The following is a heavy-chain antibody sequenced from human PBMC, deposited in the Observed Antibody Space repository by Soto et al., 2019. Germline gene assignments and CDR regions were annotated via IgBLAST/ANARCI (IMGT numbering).Heavy chain of an antibody. CDR3: ARGVSAGVDY. Sequence: ASVKVSCKASGYSFTDVYIHWVRQAPGQGPEWLGWVSPYTGDTNYAQAFEGRVTMTRDTSISTAYMELTTLTSDDTAFYYCARGVSAGVDYWGQGTLVTVSS. D-gene: IGHD1-26*01. CDR2: VSPYTGDT. CDR1: GYSFTDVY. J-gene: IGHJ4*02. V-gene: IGHV1-2*02.